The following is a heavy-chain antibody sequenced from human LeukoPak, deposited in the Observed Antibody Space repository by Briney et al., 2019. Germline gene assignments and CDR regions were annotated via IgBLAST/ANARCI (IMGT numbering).Heavy chain of an antibody. CDR2: IYPGDSDT. D-gene: IGHD1-26*01. J-gene: IGHJ4*02. CDR3: ARFSVGGTYYPNY. CDR1: GXSFTSSW. Sequence: GESLKISSQGSGXSFTSSWIGWVRQMPGKGLERMGIIYPGDSDTRYSPSFQGQVTISADKSISTAYLQWSSLKASDTAMYYCARFSVGGTYYPNYWGQGTLVTVSS. V-gene: IGHV5-51*01.